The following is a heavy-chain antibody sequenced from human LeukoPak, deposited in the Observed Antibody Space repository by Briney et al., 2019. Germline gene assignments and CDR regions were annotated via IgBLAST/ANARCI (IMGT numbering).Heavy chain of an antibody. V-gene: IGHV3-7*01. D-gene: IGHD2-2*01. CDR3: ASCLGYCSTTSLGNDAFDV. CDR2: INRDGRDK. J-gene: IGHJ3*01. CDR1: GFSFGDFW. Sequence: GGSLRLSCAASGFSFGDFWMSWVRQAPGKGLEWVTNINRDGRDKFYVDSVKGRFTISRDNAKNSVYLELNSLRVEDTAVYYCASCLGYCSTTSLGNDAFDVWGQGTMVTVSS.